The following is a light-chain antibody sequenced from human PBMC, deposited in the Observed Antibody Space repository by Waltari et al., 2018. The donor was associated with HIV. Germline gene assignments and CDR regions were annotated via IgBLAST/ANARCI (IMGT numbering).Light chain of an antibody. CDR2: EVN. CDR1: SSDLGGYHF. J-gene: IGLJ1*01. CDR3: SSSVGSNNYV. Sequence: QSALTQPPSASGSPGQSITISCTGTSSDLGGYHFVSWYQQHPGKAPKFMISEVNKRPSGVPARFSGSRSGNTASLTVSGLQAEDEADYYCSSSVGSNNYVFGTGTKVTVL. V-gene: IGLV2-8*01.